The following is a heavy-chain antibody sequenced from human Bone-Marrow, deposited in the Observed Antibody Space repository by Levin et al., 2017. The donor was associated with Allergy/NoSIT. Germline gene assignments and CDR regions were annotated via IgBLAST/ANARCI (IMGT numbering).Heavy chain of an antibody. CDR2: IKEDGTEE. CDR1: GFTFRNYW. D-gene: IGHD6-13*01. V-gene: IGHV3-7*01. CDR3: ARMQSRSWYAEYFQH. Sequence: GGSLRLSCVGSGFTFRNYWMSWVRQAPGKGLEWVANIKEDGTEENYVDSVKGRFTISRDNAKNSLYLQMNSLRAEDRAVYYCARMQSRSWYAEYFQHWGQGTLVTVSS. J-gene: IGHJ1*01.